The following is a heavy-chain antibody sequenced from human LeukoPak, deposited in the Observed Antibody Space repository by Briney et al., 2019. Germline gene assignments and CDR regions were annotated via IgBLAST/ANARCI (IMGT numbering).Heavy chain of an antibody. J-gene: IGHJ2*01. CDR3: ARGSTMVRGVFGYFDL. V-gene: IGHV3-21*04. D-gene: IGHD3-10*01. CDR2: ISSSSSYI. CDR1: GFTYSSYS. Sequence: GGSLRLSCAASGFTYSSYSMNWVRQAPGKGLEWVSSISSSSSYIYYADSVKGRFTISRDNSKNTLYLQMNSLRAEDTAVYYCARGSTMVRGVFGYFDLWGRGTLVTVSS.